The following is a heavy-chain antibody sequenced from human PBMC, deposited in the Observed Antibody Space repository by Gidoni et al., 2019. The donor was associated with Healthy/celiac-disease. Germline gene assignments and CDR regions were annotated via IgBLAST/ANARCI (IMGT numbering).Heavy chain of an antibody. D-gene: IGHD3-22*01. CDR3: ARDHPSSGYYYVWDY. V-gene: IGHV3-48*02. Sequence: EVQLVESGGGLVQPGGSLRLSCAASGFTFSSYSMNWVRQAPGKGLEWVSYISSSSSTIYYADSVKGRFTISRDNAKNSLYLQMNSLRDEDTAVYYCARDHPSSGYYYVWDYWGQGTLVTVSS. J-gene: IGHJ4*02. CDR1: GFTFSSYS. CDR2: ISSSSSTI.